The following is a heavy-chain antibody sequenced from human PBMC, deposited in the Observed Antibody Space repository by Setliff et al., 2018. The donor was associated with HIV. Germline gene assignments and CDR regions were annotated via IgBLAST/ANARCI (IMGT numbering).Heavy chain of an antibody. V-gene: IGHV1-18*01. CDR3: ARWSCGRATCYDSPYNWFEP. CDR2: VSPYNGHT. CDR1: GYTFTNFG. Sequence: ASVKVSCKASGYTFTNFGVGWVRQAPGQGLEWMGWVSPYNGHTKYAQRFRGRVTMSTDPSTSTIYMELTSLRSDDTAVYYCARWSCGRATCYDSPYNWFEPWGQGTLVTVSS. J-gene: IGHJ5*02. D-gene: IGHD2-2*01.